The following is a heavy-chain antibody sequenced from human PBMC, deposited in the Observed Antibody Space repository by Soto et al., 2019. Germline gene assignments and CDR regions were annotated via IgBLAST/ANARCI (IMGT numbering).Heavy chain of an antibody. J-gene: IGHJ6*02. CDR3: ARDGRNDYYYYGMDV. CDR1: GFTFSSYE. Sequence: EVQLVESGGGLVQPGGSLRLSCAASGFTFSSYEMNWVRQAPGKGLEWVSYISSSGSTIYYADSVKGRFTISRDNAKNSLYLQMNRLRAEDTAVYYCARDGRNDYYYYGMDVWGQGTTVTVSS. V-gene: IGHV3-48*03. D-gene: IGHD3-16*01. CDR2: ISSSGSTI.